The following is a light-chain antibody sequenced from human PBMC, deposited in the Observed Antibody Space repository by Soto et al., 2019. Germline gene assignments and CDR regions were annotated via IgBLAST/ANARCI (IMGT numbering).Light chain of an antibody. V-gene: IGKV1-27*01. CDR3: QKYNSAPFT. J-gene: IGKJ3*01. CDR2: AAS. CDR1: QGISNY. Sequence: DIQMTQSPSSLSASVGDRVTITCRASQGISNYLAWYQQKPGKVPKLLIYAASTLQSGVPSRFSGSGSVTDFTLTISSLQPEDVATYYSQKYNSAPFTFGPGTKVDIK.